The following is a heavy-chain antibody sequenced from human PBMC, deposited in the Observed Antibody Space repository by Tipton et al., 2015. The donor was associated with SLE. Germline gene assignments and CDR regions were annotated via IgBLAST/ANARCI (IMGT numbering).Heavy chain of an antibody. CDR2: VSYSGST. CDR1: GASISSGYYY. V-gene: IGHV4-39*07. J-gene: IGHJ3*02. CDR3: ARRINGPNAFDI. Sequence: TLSLTCTVSGASISSGYYYWGWIRQPPGKGLEWIGTVSYSGSTYYNSSLMSRVTISADMSNNHFSLRLTSVTAADTAVYYCARRINGPNAFDIWGQGTLLTVSS. D-gene: IGHD2-8*01.